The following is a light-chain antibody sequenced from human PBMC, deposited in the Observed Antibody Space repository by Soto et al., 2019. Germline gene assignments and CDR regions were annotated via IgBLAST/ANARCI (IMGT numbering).Light chain of an antibody. Sequence: DIQMTQSPSTLSASVGDRVTITCRASQRISSWLAWYQQKPGKAPKLLIYDASSLESGVQSRFSGSGSGTEFTLTISSLQPDDFATYYCQQYNSYSHLTFGGGTKVEIK. CDR2: DAS. CDR1: QRISSW. V-gene: IGKV1-5*01. CDR3: QQYNSYSHLT. J-gene: IGKJ4*01.